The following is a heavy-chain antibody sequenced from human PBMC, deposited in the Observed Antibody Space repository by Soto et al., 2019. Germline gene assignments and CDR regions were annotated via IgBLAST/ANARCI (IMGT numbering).Heavy chain of an antibody. CDR1: GGSISSYY. V-gene: IGHV4-4*07. D-gene: IGHD3-3*01. CDR3: ARDGGESYDFWSGYTPSFRYYYYRMDV. Sequence: SETLSLTCTVSGGSISSYYWSWIRQPAGKGLEWIGRIYTSGSTNYNPSLKSRVTMSVDTSKNQFSLKLSSVTAADTAVYYCARDGGESYDFWSGYTPSFRYYYYRMDVWGQGTTVTVSS. CDR2: IYTSGST. J-gene: IGHJ6*02.